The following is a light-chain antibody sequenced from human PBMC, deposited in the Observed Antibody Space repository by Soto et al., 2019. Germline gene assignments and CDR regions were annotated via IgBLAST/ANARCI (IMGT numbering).Light chain of an antibody. CDR3: SSYAASNSYV. Sequence: HSVRTRPPSAARSPGQSVTISFPGTSRDVGDHNDVSWYQHHPGKAPKLVIYEVSQRPSGVPDRFSGSKSGNTASLTVSGLQADDEADYSCSSYAASNSYVFGTGTKVTVL. V-gene: IGLV2-8*01. CDR2: EVS. J-gene: IGLJ1*01. CDR1: SRDVGDHND.